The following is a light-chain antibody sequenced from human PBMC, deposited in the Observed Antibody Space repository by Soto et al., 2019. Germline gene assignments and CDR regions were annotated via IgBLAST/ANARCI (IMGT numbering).Light chain of an antibody. CDR3: QHCGVTPPNT. CDR2: GAS. J-gene: IGKJ4*01. CDR1: QIVSSTY. V-gene: IGKV3-20*01. Sequence: EIVLTQSPGTLSLSPGERATLSCRASQIVSSTYLAWFQQKPGQAPRLLIYGASTRATGIPDRFSGSGSGTDFTLTISGLEPEDFALYYCQHCGVTPPNTFGGGTKVDIK.